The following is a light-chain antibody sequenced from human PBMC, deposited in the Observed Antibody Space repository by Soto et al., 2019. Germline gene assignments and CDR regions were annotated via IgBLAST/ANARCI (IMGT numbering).Light chain of an antibody. CDR3: SSYTTSSALV. V-gene: IGLV2-14*01. J-gene: IGLJ2*01. Sequence: QSVLTQPSSVSASPGQSISISCTGTSDDIGAYDYVSWYQQHPGKAPKLILYAVSNRPSGVSTRFSGSKSGNTASLTISGVQADDEADYYCSSYTTSSALVFGGGTKVTVL. CDR2: AVS. CDR1: SDDIGAYDY.